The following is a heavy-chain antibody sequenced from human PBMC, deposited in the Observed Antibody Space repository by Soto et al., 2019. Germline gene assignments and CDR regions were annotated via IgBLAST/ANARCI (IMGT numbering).Heavy chain of an antibody. D-gene: IGHD6-19*01. J-gene: IGHJ6*02. Sequence: PGGSLRLSCAASGFTFNIYWMNWVRRAPGKGLEWVANIKEDGSEKYYVDSVNGRFNISRDNAKSSLYLQMNSLRAEDTAVYYCARGGNGYTSDWFRSYYNYNMDVWGQGTTVTVSS. CDR3: ARGGNGYTSDWFRSYYNYNMDV. V-gene: IGHV3-7*03. CDR1: GFTFNIYW. CDR2: IKEDGSEK.